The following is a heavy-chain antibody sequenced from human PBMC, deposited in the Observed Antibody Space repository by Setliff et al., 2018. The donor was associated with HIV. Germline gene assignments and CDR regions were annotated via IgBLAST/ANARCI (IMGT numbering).Heavy chain of an antibody. Sequence: SETLSLTCTVSGDSVSSRTYYWSWIRRPAGKGLEWIGRVSSRGDTNYNPSLKSRVTMSVDTSKNQFSLKLTSVTASDTAVYYCARAAAGNTGPFDLWGQGSPVTVSS. J-gene: IGHJ4*02. V-gene: IGHV4-61*02. D-gene: IGHD4-17*01. CDR3: ARAAAGNTGPFDL. CDR2: VSSRGDT. CDR1: GDSVSSRTYY.